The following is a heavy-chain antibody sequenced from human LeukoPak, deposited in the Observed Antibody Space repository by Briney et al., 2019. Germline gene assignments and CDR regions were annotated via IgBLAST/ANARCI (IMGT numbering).Heavy chain of an antibody. CDR2: INHSGST. J-gene: IGHJ4*02. CDR3: ARDPRYSGSSADY. V-gene: IGHV4-34*01. Sequence: SETLSLTCAVYGGSFSGYYWSWIRQPPGKGLEWIGEINHSGSTNYNPSLKSRVTISVDTSKNQFSLKLSSVTAADTAVYYCARDPRYSGSSADYWGQGTLVTVSS. CDR1: GGSFSGYY. D-gene: IGHD1-26*01.